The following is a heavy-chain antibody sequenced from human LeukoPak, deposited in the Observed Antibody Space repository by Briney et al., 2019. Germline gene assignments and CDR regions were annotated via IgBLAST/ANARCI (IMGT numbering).Heavy chain of an antibody. CDR3: AREANYDILTGYARSPSFDY. J-gene: IGHJ4*02. Sequence: TSETLSLTCAVYGGSFSGYYWSWIRQPPGKGLEWIGEINHSGSTNYNPSLKSRVTISVDTSKNQFSLKLSSVTAADTAVYYCAREANYDILTGYARSPSFDYWGQGTLVTVSS. CDR1: GGSFSGYY. V-gene: IGHV4-34*01. CDR2: INHSGST. D-gene: IGHD3-9*01.